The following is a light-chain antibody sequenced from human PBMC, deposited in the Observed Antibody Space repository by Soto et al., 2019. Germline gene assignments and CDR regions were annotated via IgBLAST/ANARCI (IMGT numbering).Light chain of an antibody. V-gene: IGKV3-20*01. CDR2: ATS. CDR3: HQFGYSPRT. J-gene: IGKJ1*01. Sequence: EIGLTQSPGTLSLSPGETATLSCRSSQTVNSDYLAWIQQRPGQAPRLLIFATSRRATDIPDRFSGSGSGTDFTLAIRRLAPEDLAVYYCHQFGYSPRTFGQGTKVE. CDR1: QTVNSDY.